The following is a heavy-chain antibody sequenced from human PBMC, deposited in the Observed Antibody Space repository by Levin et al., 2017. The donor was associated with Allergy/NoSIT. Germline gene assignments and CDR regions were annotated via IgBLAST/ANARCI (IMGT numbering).Heavy chain of an antibody. D-gene: IGHD2-2*01. V-gene: IGHV3-74*01. CDR3: ATDRHEEVFEYPPASSDN. CDR2: INSDGSRT. J-gene: IGHJ4*02. CDR1: GFTLSNYW. Sequence: GESLKISCAASGFTLSNYWMDWVRQTPGKGLVWVSRINSDGSRTTYADSVKGRFTIFRDNAKNTLYLQMNSLRAEDTAVYYCATDRHEEVFEYPPASSDNWGQGTLVTVYS.